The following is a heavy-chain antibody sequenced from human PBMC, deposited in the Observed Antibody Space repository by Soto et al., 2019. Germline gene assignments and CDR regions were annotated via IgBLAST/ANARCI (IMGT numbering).Heavy chain of an antibody. V-gene: IGHV4-59*01. CDR3: ARDLWCYCGTDCYPLDV. J-gene: IGHJ6*02. Sequence: SETLSLTCTVSGGSISGYYWSWIRQPPGKGLEWIGYMYNTGSTNYNPSFKSRVTISVDTSKNQFSLKLNSVTAADTAVYYCARDLWCYCGTDCYPLDVWGRGTTVTVSS. CDR1: GGSISGYY. D-gene: IGHD2-21*02. CDR2: MYNTGST.